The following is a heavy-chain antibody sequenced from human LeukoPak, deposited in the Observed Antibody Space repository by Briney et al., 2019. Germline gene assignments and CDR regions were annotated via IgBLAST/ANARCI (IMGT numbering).Heavy chain of an antibody. CDR1: GFTFSSYW. D-gene: IGHD3-22*01. J-gene: IGHJ5*02. V-gene: IGHV3-74*01. CDR3: ARGGGGYHNWFDP. CDR2: INSDGSST. Sequence: GGSLRLSCAASGFTFSSYWMHWVRPAPGKGLVWVSRINSDGSSTSYADSVKGRFTISRDNAKNTLYLQMNSLRAEDTAVYYCARGGGGYHNWFDPWGQGTLVTVSS.